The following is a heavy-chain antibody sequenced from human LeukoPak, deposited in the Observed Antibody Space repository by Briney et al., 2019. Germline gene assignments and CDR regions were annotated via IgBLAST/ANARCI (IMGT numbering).Heavy chain of an antibody. CDR2: FYPGDSDT. CDR1: GYSFTSYW. J-gene: IGHJ6*03. V-gene: IGHV5-51*01. D-gene: IGHD2-2*02. CDR3: ARHWEGYCSSTSCYTSYYYMDV. Sequence: PGESLQISCQGSGYSFTSYWIGGVRQLPGKGLEWMGIFYPGDSDTTYSPSFQGQVTISADKSISTAYLQWSSLKASDTAMYYCARHWEGYCSSTSCYTSYYYMDVWGKGTTVTVSS.